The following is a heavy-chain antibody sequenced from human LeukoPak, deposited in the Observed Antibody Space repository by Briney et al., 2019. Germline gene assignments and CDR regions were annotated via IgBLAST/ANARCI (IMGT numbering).Heavy chain of an antibody. CDR1: GYTFTGYY. J-gene: IGHJ5*02. Sequence: ASVKVSCKASGYTFTGYYMHWVRQAPGQGLEWMGWINPNSGGTNYAQKFQGRVTMTRDTSISTAYMELSRLRSDDTAVYYCATTYYYGSGSYYKLYNWFDPWGQGTLVTVSS. CDR2: INPNSGGT. V-gene: IGHV1-2*02. D-gene: IGHD3-10*01. CDR3: ATTYYYGSGSYYKLYNWFDP.